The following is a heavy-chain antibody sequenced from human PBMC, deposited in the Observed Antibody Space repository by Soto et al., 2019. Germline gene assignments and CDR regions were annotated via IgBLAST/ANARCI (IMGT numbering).Heavy chain of an antibody. CDR1: GGSISSYY. D-gene: IGHD3-10*01. CDR3: ARNVGFGELFWFDP. Sequence: PSETLSLTCTVSGGSISSYYWSWIRQPPGKGLEWIGYIYYSGSTNYNPSLRSRVTISVDTSKNQFSLKLSSVTAADTAVYYCARNVGFGELFWFDPRGQGTLVTVSS. CDR2: IYYSGST. V-gene: IGHV4-59*01. J-gene: IGHJ5*02.